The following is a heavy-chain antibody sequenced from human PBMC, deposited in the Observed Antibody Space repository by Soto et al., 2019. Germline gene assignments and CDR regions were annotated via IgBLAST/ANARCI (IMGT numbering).Heavy chain of an antibody. CDR1: GGSISSGGYY. D-gene: IGHD2-21*01. CDR2: IYNSEST. Sequence: QVQLQESGPGLVKPSQTLSLTCTVSGGSISSGGYYWTWIRQHPGKGLEWIGYIYNSESTYYNPSLKIRVTISADTSRNQFSLKLSSVTAADTAVYYCARGTYCGGDCFSGTAYWGQGSLVTVSS. V-gene: IGHV4-31*03. CDR3: ARGTYCGGDCFSGTAY. J-gene: IGHJ4*02.